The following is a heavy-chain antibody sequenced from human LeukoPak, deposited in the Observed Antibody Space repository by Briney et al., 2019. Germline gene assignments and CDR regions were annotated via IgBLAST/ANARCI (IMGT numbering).Heavy chain of an antibody. CDR1: GGSISSSNW. CDR2: IHHSGST. CDR3: ARRTFGGLIVIHDWFDP. J-gene: IGHJ5*02. D-gene: IGHD3-16*02. Sequence: SETLSLTCAVSGGSISSSNWWSWVRQPPGKGLEWIGEIHHSGSTNYNPSLKSRVTISVDKSKNQFSLKLSSVTAADTAVYYCARRTFGGLIVIHDWFDPWGQGTLVTVSS. V-gene: IGHV4-4*02.